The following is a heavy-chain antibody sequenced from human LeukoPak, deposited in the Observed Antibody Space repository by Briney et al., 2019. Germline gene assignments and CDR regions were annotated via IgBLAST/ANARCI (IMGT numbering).Heavy chain of an antibody. D-gene: IGHD4/OR15-4a*01. V-gene: IGHV3-74*01. CDR3: ARASTMVATWVRYYYYYYMDV. CDR1: GFTFSSYW. Sequence: GGSLRLSCAASGFTFSSYWMHWVRQAPGKGLVWVSRINSDGSSTSYADSVKGRFTISRDNAKNTLYLQMNSLRAEDTAVYYCARASTMVATWVRYYYYYYMDVWGKGTTVTVSS. J-gene: IGHJ6*03. CDR2: INSDGSST.